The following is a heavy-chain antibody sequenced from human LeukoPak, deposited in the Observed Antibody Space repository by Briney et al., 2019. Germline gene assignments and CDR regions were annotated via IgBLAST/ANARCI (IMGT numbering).Heavy chain of an antibody. J-gene: IGHJ4*02. CDR1: SGSISSYY. CDR2: IYYSGST. Sequence: PSETLSLTCTVSSGSISSYYWSWIRQPPGKGLEWIGYIYYSGSTNYNPSLKSRVTISVDTSKNQFSLKLSSVTAADTAVYYCARGGNWNHFDYWGQGTLVTVSS. V-gene: IGHV4-59*01. D-gene: IGHD1-1*01. CDR3: ARGGNWNHFDY.